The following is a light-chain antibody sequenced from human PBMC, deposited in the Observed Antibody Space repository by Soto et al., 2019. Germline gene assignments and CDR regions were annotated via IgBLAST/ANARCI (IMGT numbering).Light chain of an antibody. Sequence: DIQMTQSPSTLSASVGDRVTITCRASQNINNWLAWYQQKPGIAPKLLIYDASSLGSGVPSRFSGSGSGTEFSLPITSLQPDDFATYYCHQYNSDSWAFGQGTKVEI. V-gene: IGKV1-5*01. CDR3: HQYNSDSWA. CDR1: QNINNW. CDR2: DAS. J-gene: IGKJ1*01.